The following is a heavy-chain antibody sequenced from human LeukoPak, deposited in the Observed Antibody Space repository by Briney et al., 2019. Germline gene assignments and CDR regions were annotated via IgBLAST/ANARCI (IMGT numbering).Heavy chain of an antibody. Sequence: PSETLSLTCSVSGDAIGSFYWNWFRQPPGKGLEWIGYIYYSGSTNYNPSLKSRVTISVDTSKNQFSLKLSSVTAADTAVYYCAGRDDYGDYEWYFDLWGRGTLVTVSS. CDR2: IYYSGST. CDR3: AGRDDYGDYEWYFDL. J-gene: IGHJ2*01. CDR1: GDAIGSFY. D-gene: IGHD4-17*01. V-gene: IGHV4-59*08.